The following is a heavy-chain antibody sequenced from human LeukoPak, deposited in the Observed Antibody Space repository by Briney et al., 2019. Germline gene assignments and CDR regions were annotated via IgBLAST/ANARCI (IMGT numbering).Heavy chain of an antibody. Sequence: ASVKVSCKASGYTFTSYDINWVRQATGQGLEWMGWMNPNSGNTGYAQKFQGRVTMTRSTSISTAYMELSSLRSEDTAVYYCAILSYSSSWYDWNDAFDIWGQGTMVTVSS. CDR3: AILSYSSSWYDWNDAFDI. CDR1: GYTFTSYD. CDR2: MNPNSGNT. J-gene: IGHJ3*02. V-gene: IGHV1-8*01. D-gene: IGHD6-13*01.